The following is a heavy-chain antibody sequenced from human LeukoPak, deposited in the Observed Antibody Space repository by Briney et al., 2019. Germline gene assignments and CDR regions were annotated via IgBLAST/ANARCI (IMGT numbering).Heavy chain of an antibody. CDR1: GGSISSYY. J-gene: IGHJ4*02. CDR2: IYYSGST. V-gene: IGHV4-59*01. CDR3: ARDRDGYSPFDY. Sequence: SETLSLTCTVSGGSISSYYWSWIRQPPGKGLEWIGYIYYSGSTNYNPSLKSRVTISVDTSKNQFSLKLSSVTAADTAVYYCARDRDGYSPFDYWGQGTLVTVSS. D-gene: IGHD5-24*01.